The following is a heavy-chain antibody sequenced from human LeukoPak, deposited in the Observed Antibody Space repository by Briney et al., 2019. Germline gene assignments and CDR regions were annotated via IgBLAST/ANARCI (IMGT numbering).Heavy chain of an antibody. J-gene: IGHJ3*02. D-gene: IGHD2-2*01. V-gene: IGHV4-4*07. CDR3: ARDRRYCSSTSCYGVALTSDAFDI. CDR1: GGSISSYY. Sequence: PSETLSLTCTVSGGSISSYYWSWIRQPAGKGLEWIGRIYTSGSTNYNPSLKSRVTMSVDTSKNQFSLKLSSVTAADTAVYYCARDRRYCSSTSCYGVALTSDAFDIWGQGTMVTVSS. CDR2: IYTSGST.